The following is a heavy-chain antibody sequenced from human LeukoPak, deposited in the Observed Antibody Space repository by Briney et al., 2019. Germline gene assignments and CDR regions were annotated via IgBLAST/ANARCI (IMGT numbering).Heavy chain of an antibody. J-gene: IGHJ2*01. D-gene: IGHD3-10*01. CDR1: GGSISSYY. CDR3: ARENTGMTGSGSYYIDYWYFDL. Sequence: SETLSLTCTVSGGSISSYYWSWIRQPPGKGLEWIGYIYYSGSTNYNPSLKSRVTISVDTSKNQFSLKLSSVTAADTAVYYCARENTGMTGSGSYYIDYWYFDLWGQGTTVTVSS. V-gene: IGHV4-59*01. CDR2: IYYSGST.